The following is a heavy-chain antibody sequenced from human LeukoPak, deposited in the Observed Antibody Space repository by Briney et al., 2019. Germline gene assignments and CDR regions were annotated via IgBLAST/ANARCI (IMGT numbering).Heavy chain of an antibody. V-gene: IGHV4-61*03. D-gene: IGHD5-24*01. CDR1: GDSMSSGTYA. Sequence: PSETLSLTCNVSGDSMSSGTYAWSWVRQPPGKGLEWLAYIYSSGNTFYNPSLKTRLTVSIDTSKNHFSLKLSSVTAADTAVYYCARGRVEMATIDFDYWGQGTLVTVSS. J-gene: IGHJ4*02. CDR3: ARGRVEMATIDFDY. CDR2: IYSSGNT.